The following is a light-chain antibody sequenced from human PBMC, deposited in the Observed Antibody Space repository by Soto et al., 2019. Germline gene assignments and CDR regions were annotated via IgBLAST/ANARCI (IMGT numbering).Light chain of an antibody. CDR2: GAS. V-gene: IGKV3-20*01. CDR3: QQYGSSPWT. Sequence: SPGKRAWFSGEGSRSVSSSYLAWYQQKPGQAPRLLIYGASSRATGIPDRFSGSGSGTDFTLTISRLGPEDFAVYYCQQYGSSPWTFGQGTKVDIK. J-gene: IGKJ1*01. CDR1: RSVSSSY.